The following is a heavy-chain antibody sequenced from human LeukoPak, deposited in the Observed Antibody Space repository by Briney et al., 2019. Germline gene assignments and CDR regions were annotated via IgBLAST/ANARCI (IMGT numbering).Heavy chain of an antibody. J-gene: IGHJ4*02. D-gene: IGHD6-13*01. CDR3: AREAHSSSWFDY. Sequence: AGVSLRLSCAASGFTFSWYWMSWVRQAPGKGLEWVANIKEDGSIKYYVDSVKGRLTISRDNAKSSVYLQVNSLRAEDTAVYYCAREAHSSSWFDYWGQGTLVTVSS. V-gene: IGHV3-7*01. CDR1: GFTFSWYW. CDR2: IKEDGSIK.